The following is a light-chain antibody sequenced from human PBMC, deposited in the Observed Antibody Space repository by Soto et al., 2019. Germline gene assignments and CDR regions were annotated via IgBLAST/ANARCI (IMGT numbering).Light chain of an antibody. CDR3: QQYNDWPLT. V-gene: IGKV3-15*01. CDR2: GAF. CDR1: QSISDT. J-gene: IGKJ1*01. Sequence: EIVMTQSPATLSVSPGGRATLSCRASQSISDTLAWYQQKPGQAPRLLIYGAFTRATGIPARFSGTGPGTEFTLTISSLQSEDFALYYCQQYNDWPLTFGQGTKVDI.